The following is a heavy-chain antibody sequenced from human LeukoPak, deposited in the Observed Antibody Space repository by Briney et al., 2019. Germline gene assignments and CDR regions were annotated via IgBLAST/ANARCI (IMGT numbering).Heavy chain of an antibody. J-gene: IGHJ4*02. CDR1: GFTFSSYS. D-gene: IGHD5-24*01. Sequence: GGSLILCCAASGFTFSSYSMTWVPQAPGKGLEWVSYISSTSTSVIHYADSVKGRFTISRDNAKNSLFLQMNSLRAEDTAVYYCVRVLTTSRDDQIFDYWGQGTLVTVSS. V-gene: IGHV3-48*01. CDR3: VRVLTTSRDDQIFDY. CDR2: ISSTSTSVI.